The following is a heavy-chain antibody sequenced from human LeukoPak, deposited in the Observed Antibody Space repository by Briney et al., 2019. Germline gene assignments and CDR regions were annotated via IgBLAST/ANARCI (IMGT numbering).Heavy chain of an antibody. J-gene: IGHJ4*02. CDR1: GFTFSSYS. CDR2: ISSSRNYI. CDR3: ARATGYDATFGY. Sequence: GGSPRLSCAASGFTFSSYSMNWVRQAPGKGLEWVSSISSSRNYIYYADSMKGRFTISRDNAKNSLYLQMNSLRAEDTAVYFCARATGYDATFGYWGQGTLVTVSS. D-gene: IGHD6-13*01. V-gene: IGHV3-21*01.